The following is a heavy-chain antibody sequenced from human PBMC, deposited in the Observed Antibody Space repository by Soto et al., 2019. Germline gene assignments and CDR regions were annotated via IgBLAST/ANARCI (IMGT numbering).Heavy chain of an antibody. Sequence: SVKVSCKASGGTFSSYAISWVRQAPGQGLEWMGGIIPIFGTANYAQKFQGRVTITADESTSTAYMELSSLRSEDTAVYYCARDPGIAVAGPPIMDVWGQGTTVTVSS. CDR3: ARDPGIAVAGPPIMDV. CDR1: GGTFSSYA. J-gene: IGHJ6*02. CDR2: IIPIFGTA. D-gene: IGHD6-19*01. V-gene: IGHV1-69*13.